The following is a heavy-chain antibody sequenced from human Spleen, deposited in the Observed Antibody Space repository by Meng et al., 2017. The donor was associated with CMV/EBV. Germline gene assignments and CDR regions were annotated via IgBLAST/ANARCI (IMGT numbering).Heavy chain of an antibody. J-gene: IGHJ5*02. Sequence: SIIHCSSYWGWIRQPPGKGLEWIGSIYFSGSTYYNPSLKSRVTISVDTSKNQCSLILSSVTAADTAVYYCARSHLRFLEWSAKRGFDPWGQGTLVTVSS. CDR1: SIIHCSSY. CDR2: IYFSGST. V-gene: IGHV4-39*07. D-gene: IGHD3-3*01. CDR3: ARSHLRFLEWSAKRGFDP.